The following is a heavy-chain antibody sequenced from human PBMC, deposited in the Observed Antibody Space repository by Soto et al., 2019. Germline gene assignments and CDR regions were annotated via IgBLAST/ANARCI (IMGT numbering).Heavy chain of an antibody. V-gene: IGHV3-30*18. CDR2: ISYDGSNK. J-gene: IGHJ6*02. CDR3: AKDLPEIKYSYGSYYYYYYGMDV. Sequence: QVQLVESGGGVVQPGRSLRLSCAASGFTFSSYGMHWVRQAPGKGLEWVAVISYDGSNKYYADSVKGRFTISRDNSKNTLYLQMNSLRAEDTAVYYCAKDLPEIKYSYGSYYYYYYGMDVWGQGTTVTVSS. D-gene: IGHD5-18*01. CDR1: GFTFSSYG.